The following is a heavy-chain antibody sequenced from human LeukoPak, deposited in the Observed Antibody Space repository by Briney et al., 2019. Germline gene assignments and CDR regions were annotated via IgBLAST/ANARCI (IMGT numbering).Heavy chain of an antibody. CDR2: IKQDGSEK. Sequence: PGGSLRLSCAASGFTFSSYWMSWVRQAPGKGLEWVANIKQDGSEKYYVDSVKGRFTISRDNAKNSLYLQMNSLRAEDTAVYYCAKVRSSSSEYYFDYWGQGTLVTVSS. J-gene: IGHJ4*02. D-gene: IGHD6-13*01. CDR3: AKVRSSSSEYYFDY. V-gene: IGHV3-7*03. CDR1: GFTFSSYW.